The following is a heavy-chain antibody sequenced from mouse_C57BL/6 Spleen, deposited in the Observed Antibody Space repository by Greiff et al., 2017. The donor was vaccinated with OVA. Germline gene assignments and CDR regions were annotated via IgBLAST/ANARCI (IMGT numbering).Heavy chain of an antibody. CDR1: GYAFSSSW. CDR2: IYPGDGDT. J-gene: IGHJ3*01. D-gene: IGHD1-1*01. V-gene: IGHV1-82*01. CDR3: AREDYGSSYWFAY. Sequence: VQLQQSGPELVKPGASVKISCKASGYAFSSSWMSWVKQRPGKGLEWIGRIYPGDGDTNYNGKFKGKATLTADKSSSTAYMQLSSLTSEDSAVYFCAREDYGSSYWFAYWGQGTLVTVSA.